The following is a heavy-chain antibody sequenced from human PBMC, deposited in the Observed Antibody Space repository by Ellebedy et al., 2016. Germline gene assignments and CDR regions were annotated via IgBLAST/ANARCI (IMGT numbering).Heavy chain of an antibody. D-gene: IGHD6-13*01. Sequence: GGSLRLXXAASGFTFSSYWMHWVRQAPGKGLVWVSRINSDGSSTSYADSVKGRFTISRDNAKNTLYLQMNSLRAEDTAVYYCATDSSWYGDGWFDPWGQGTLVTVSS. CDR2: INSDGSST. J-gene: IGHJ5*02. CDR3: ATDSSWYGDGWFDP. CDR1: GFTFSSYW. V-gene: IGHV3-74*01.